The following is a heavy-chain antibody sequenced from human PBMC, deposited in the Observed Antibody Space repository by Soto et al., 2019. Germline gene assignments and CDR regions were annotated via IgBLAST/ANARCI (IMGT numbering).Heavy chain of an antibody. V-gene: IGHV1-2*06. Sequence: ASVKVSCKTSGYTFIDNLMHWVRQAPGQGLEWMALINPSTGVRNYAQKFQGRVTMTWDTSINTAYMELSRLRSDDTAIYYCARGYCSTSDCSDYFDYWGQGXLVTVHS. CDR2: INPSTGVR. CDR1: GYTFIDNL. D-gene: IGHD2-2*01. CDR3: ARGYCSTSDCSDYFDY. J-gene: IGHJ4*02.